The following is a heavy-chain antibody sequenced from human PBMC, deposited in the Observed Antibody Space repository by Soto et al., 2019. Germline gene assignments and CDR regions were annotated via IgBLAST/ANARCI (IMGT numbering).Heavy chain of an antibody. Sequence: ASVKVSCKTSGYTFTDHSMHWVRRAPGQGLEWMGWINPNSGGTNYALKFQGRVTMTGGTSISTAYMELNSLTSDDTAVYYCARDSGYDTTGYSPFDNWGQGTLATVSS. V-gene: IGHV1-2*02. J-gene: IGHJ4*02. CDR3: ARDSGYDTTGYSPFDN. D-gene: IGHD3-22*01. CDR2: INPNSGGT. CDR1: GYTFTDHS.